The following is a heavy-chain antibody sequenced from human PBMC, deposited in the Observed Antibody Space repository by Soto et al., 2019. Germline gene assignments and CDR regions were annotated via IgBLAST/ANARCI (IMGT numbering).Heavy chain of an antibody. CDR2: IFESGAT. CDR1: GGSISSSSW. D-gene: IGHD1-7*01. Sequence: QVQLQESGPGLVKPSGTLSLTCAVSGGSISSSSWWTWVRQSPGKGLEWIGEIFESGATNYIPSLKSRLTISVDKSKNQFSLNLSSLTAADTAVYFCTTSHAGELNNWGQGTLVTVSS. CDR3: TTSHAGELNN. V-gene: IGHV4-4*02. J-gene: IGHJ4*02.